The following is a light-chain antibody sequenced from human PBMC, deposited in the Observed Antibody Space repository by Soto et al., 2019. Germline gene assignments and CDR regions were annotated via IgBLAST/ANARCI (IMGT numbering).Light chain of an antibody. V-gene: IGKV1-27*01. J-gene: IGKJ4*01. Sequence: DIQMTPSPSSLSASVGDRVTITCRTSQGISNYLAWYQQKPGKVPKLLIYAASTLQSGVPSRFSGSGSGTDFTLTISSLHPEEVATYYCQKYNGALRSFGGGTKVEIK. CDR2: AAS. CDR3: QKYNGALRS. CDR1: QGISNY.